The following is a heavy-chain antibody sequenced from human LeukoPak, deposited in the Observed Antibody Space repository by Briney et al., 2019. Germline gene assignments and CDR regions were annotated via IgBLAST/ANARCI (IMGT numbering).Heavy chain of an antibody. CDR2: IYYSGST. J-gene: IGHJ4*02. V-gene: IGHV4-59*01. Sequence: SETLSLTCTVSGGSISSYYWSWIRQPPGKGLEWIGYIYYSGSTNYNPSLKSRATISVDTSKNQFSLKLSSVTAADTAVYYCARASSSWYYAFDYWGQGTLVTVSS. D-gene: IGHD6-13*01. CDR3: ARASSSWYYAFDY. CDR1: GGSISSYY.